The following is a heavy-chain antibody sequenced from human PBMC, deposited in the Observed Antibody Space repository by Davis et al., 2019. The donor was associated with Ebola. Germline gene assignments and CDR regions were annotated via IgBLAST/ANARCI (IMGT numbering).Heavy chain of an antibody. D-gene: IGHD3-10*01. CDR1: GYSFTSYW. CDR3: ARHGSQTKAVLPFDP. V-gene: IGHV5-10-1*01. Sequence: GESLKISCKGSGYSFTSYWISWVRQMPGKGLEWMGRIDPSDSYTNYSPSFQGHVTISADKSISTAYLQWSSLKASDTAMYYCARHGSQTKAVLPFDPWGQGTLVTVSS. J-gene: IGHJ5*02. CDR2: IDPSDSYT.